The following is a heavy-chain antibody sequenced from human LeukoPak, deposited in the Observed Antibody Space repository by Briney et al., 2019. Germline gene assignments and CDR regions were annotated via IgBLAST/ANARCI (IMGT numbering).Heavy chain of an antibody. D-gene: IGHD4-17*01. CDR1: GFTVSSNY. CDR3: ARVDYGDYGFDY. Sequence: GGSLRLSSAASGFTVSSNYMSWVRQAPGQGLEWVSVIYSGGSTYYADSVKGRFTISRDNSKNTLYLQMNSLRAEDTAVYYCARVDYGDYGFDYGGQVTLVTVSS. V-gene: IGHV3-66*01. J-gene: IGHJ4*02. CDR2: IYSGGST.